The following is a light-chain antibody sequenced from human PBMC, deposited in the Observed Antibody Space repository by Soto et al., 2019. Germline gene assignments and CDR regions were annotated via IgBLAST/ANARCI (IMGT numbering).Light chain of an antibody. CDR1: QSVRSS. CDR3: RQYGSSPRT. V-gene: IGKV3-20*01. CDR2: GAS. J-gene: IGKJ1*01. Sequence: EIVMTQSPATLSVAPGERVTLSCRASQSVRSSLAWYQQKPGQAPRLLIYGASSRATGIPERFSGSGSVTDFTLTISRLEPEDFAVYFCRQYGSSPRTFGQGTKVDVK.